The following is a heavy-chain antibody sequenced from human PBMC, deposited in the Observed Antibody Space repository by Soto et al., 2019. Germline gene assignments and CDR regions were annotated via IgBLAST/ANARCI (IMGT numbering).Heavy chain of an antibody. CDR3: ARDPQLFGADL. D-gene: IGHD2-21*01. V-gene: IGHV3-48*01. CDR1: GFAFSSYH. CDR2: ISSSSSTI. J-gene: IGHJ5*02. Sequence: GGSLRLSYAASGFAFSSYHMDWVRQAPGKGLEWLSYISSSSSTIHYADSVKGRFTISRDNAKNSLYLQMNSLRVEDTAVYFCARDPQLFGADLWGQGTLVTVSS.